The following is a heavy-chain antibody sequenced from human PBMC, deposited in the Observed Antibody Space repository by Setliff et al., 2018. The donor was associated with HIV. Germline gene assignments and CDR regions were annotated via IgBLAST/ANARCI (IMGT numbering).Heavy chain of an antibody. J-gene: IGHJ4*02. D-gene: IGHD3-3*02. CDR1: GVSISSGGYY. CDR2: ISSRGST. CDR3: ARLEKLDDISYFDY. V-gene: IGHV4-31*02. Sequence: PSETLSLTCTVSGVSISSGGYYWNWIRQHPGKGLEWIGYISSRGSTYYNPSLKSRITMSVDTSQNQVALKLSSVTAADTAVYLCARLEKLDDISYFDYWGQGTLVTVSS.